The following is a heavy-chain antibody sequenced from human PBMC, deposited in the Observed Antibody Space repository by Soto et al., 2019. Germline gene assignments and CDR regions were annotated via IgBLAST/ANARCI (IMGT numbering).Heavy chain of an antibody. CDR1: GFSLSTNGVG. CDR2: IYWNDDK. CDR3: AREGAIVPRFFDP. D-gene: IGHD1-26*01. Sequence: QITLKASGPTLVKPTETLTLICTFSGFSLSTNGVGVGWIRQPPGAALEWLALIYWNDDKRYSPSLQSRLTITKDTSKNHVVFTITNLDPVDTATYYCAREGAIVPRFFDPWGQGSLVTVSS. J-gene: IGHJ5*02. V-gene: IGHV2-5*01.